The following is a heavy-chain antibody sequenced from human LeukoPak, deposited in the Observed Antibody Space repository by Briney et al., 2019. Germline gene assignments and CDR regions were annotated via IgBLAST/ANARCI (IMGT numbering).Heavy chain of an antibody. CDR1: GFTFTSYG. J-gene: IGHJ4*02. V-gene: IGHV3-23*01. CDR2: FSVTGGST. CDR3: AKDSPQLELVQSSFDY. Sequence: GGSLRPSCAPSGFTFTSYGMTRVGRAPGKGLKCFSAFSVTGGSTYSADSVKGRFTISRDNSKNTLYLQMDSLRAEDTAVYYCAKDSPQLELVQSSFDYWGQGTLVTVSS. D-gene: IGHD6-13*01.